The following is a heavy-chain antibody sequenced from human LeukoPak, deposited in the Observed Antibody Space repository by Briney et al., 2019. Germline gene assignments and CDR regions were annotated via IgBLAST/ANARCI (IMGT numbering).Heavy chain of an antibody. CDR1: DGSFSSYY. D-gene: IGHD2-8*01. CDR3: AGYHQWFLNDR. Sequence: PSETLSLTCAVSDGSFSSYYWSWFRQSPGEGLEWIAEIYPGETAKYNPSLWRRVTISADTSKSQFSLRLSSVTAADTAVYYCAGYHQWFLNDRWGQGTLVTVSS. J-gene: IGHJ5*02. V-gene: IGHV4-34*01. CDR2: IYPGETA.